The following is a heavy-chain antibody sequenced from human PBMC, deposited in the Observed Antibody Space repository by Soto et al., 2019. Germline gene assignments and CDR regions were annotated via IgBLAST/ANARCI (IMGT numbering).Heavy chain of an antibody. D-gene: IGHD6-19*01. Sequence: EVQLVESGGGLVQPGRSLRLSCAASGFTFDDYAMHWVRQAPGKGLEWVSGISWSSGSIGYADSVKGRFTISRDNAKNSLYLHMNSQSAEDSALYYWAGSSLYGGYFDYWGQGTLVSVSS. V-gene: IGHV3-9*01. CDR1: GFTFDDYA. CDR3: AGSSLYGGYFDY. CDR2: ISWSSGSI. J-gene: IGHJ4*02.